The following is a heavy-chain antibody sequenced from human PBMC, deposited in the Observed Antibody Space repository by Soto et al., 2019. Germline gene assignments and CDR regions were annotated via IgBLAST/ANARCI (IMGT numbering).Heavy chain of an antibody. J-gene: IGHJ5*02. CDR2: INPSGGST. V-gene: IGHV1-46*01. Sequence: EASVKVSCKASGYTFTSYYMHWVRQAPGQGLEWMGIINPSGGSTSYAQKFQGRVTMTRDTSTSTVYMELSSLRSEDTAVYYCARDGPHYYGSGSYYNVRNWFDPWGQGTLVTVSS. CDR1: GYTFTSYY. CDR3: ARDGPHYYGSGSYYNVRNWFDP. D-gene: IGHD3-10*01.